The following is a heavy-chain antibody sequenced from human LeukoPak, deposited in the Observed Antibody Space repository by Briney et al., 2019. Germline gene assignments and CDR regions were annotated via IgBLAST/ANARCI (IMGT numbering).Heavy chain of an antibody. V-gene: IGHV3-48*04. CDR3: ARGRPSDY. Sequence: PGGSLRLSCAASGFTFSSYNMNWVRQAPGKGLEWVSYISSSSTTIYYADSVKGRFTISRDNAKNSLDLQMNSLRAGDTAVYYCARGRPSDYWGQGTLVTVSS. CDR2: ISSSSTTI. CDR1: GFTFSSYN. J-gene: IGHJ4*02.